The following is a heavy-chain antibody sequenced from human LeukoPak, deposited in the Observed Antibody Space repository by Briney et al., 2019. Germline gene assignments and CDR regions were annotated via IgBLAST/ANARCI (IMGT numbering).Heavy chain of an antibody. CDR1: GDSMSSFY. CDR3: ARQSSLILTYYYDSSGYDY. D-gene: IGHD3-22*01. CDR2: INHSGST. Sequence: SETLSLTCTVSGDSMSSFYWSWIRQPPGKGLEWIGEINHSGSTNYNPSLKSRVTISVDTSKNQFSLKLSSVTAADTAVYYCARQSSLILTYYYDSSGYDYWGQGTLVTVSS. V-gene: IGHV4-34*01. J-gene: IGHJ4*02.